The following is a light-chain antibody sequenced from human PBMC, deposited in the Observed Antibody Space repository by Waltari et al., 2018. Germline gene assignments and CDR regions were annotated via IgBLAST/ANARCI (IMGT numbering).Light chain of an antibody. CDR1: DLGSKS. V-gene: IGLV3-21*01. CDR2: DES. CDR3: QVWDSTSDHRV. J-gene: IGLJ3*02. Sequence: SYVLTQPPSLSVAPGKTARMTCGGNDLGSKSVHLYQQRPGQAPALVVYDESGRPSGIPERFSGSNAGNAVTLTISGVEAGDEADYYCQVWDSTSDHRVFGGGTKLTVL.